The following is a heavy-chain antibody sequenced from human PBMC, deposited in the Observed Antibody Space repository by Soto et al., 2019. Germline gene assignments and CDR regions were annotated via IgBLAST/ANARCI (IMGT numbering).Heavy chain of an antibody. Sequence: EVQLLESGGGLVQPGGSLRLSCAGSGFTFSSYAMSWVRQAPGKGLEWVSAISGSGGSTYYVDSVKGRFTISRDNSKNTLYLQMNSLRAEDTAVYYCAKMSGRVAVAARGFDPWGQGTLVTVSS. CDR2: ISGSGGST. CDR3: AKMSGRVAVAARGFDP. CDR1: GFTFSSYA. J-gene: IGHJ5*02. V-gene: IGHV3-23*01. D-gene: IGHD6-19*01.